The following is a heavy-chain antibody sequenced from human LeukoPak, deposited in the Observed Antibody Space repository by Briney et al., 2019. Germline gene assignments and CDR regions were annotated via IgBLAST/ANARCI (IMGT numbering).Heavy chain of an antibody. V-gene: IGHV1-2*02. D-gene: IGHD3-16*01. CDR1: GYTFTGYY. Sequence: ASVKVSCKASGYTFTGYYMHWVRQAPGQGLEWMGWINPNSGGTNYAQKFQGRVTMTRDTSISTAYMELSRLRSDDTAVYYCARYEVGDYIRGAGGYYFDYWGQGTLVTVSS. CDR3: ARYEVGDYIRGAGGYYFDY. J-gene: IGHJ4*02. CDR2: INPNSGGT.